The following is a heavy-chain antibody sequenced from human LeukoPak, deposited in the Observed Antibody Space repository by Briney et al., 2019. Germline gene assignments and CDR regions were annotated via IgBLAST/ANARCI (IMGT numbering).Heavy chain of an antibody. D-gene: IGHD2-15*01. V-gene: IGHV4-59*12. CDR1: DGAIAGYS. CDR2: IYYSGDT. J-gene: IGHJ5*02. Sequence: SETLSLTCTVSDGAIAGYSWSRIRQAPGKGLEWIGYIYYSGDTNYNPSLKSRVTVSVDTSKNQFSLKLSSVTAADTAVYYCARKGDCSGGSCYSMESYNWFDPWGQGTLVTVSS. CDR3: ARKGDCSGGSCYSMESYNWFDP.